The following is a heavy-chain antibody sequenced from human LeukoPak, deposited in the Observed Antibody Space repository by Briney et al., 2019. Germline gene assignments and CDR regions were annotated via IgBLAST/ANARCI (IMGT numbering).Heavy chain of an antibody. CDR2: INHSGST. J-gene: IGHJ4*02. CDR1: GGSFSGYY. V-gene: IGHV4-34*01. CDR3: ARAGYYGSGSYSGY. Sequence: SETLSLTCAVYGGSFSGYYWSWIRQPPGKGLEWIGEINHSGSTNYNPSLKSRVTISVDTSKNQFSLKLSSVTAADTAVYYYARAGYYGSGSYSGYWGQGTLVTVSS. D-gene: IGHD3-10*01.